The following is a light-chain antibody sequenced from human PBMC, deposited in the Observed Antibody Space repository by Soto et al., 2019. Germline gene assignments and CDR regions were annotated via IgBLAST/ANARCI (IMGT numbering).Light chain of an antibody. Sequence: DIQITQSPASLSSSVQEIVIITCRASQSISNHLNWYQQKSGKAPKLLIFAASSLQSGVPSRFSGSRSGPDFTLTISSLQPEDFATYYCQQSYSSPPTFGQGTKVDIK. CDR2: AAS. J-gene: IGKJ1*01. V-gene: IGKV1-39*01. CDR1: QSISNH. CDR3: QQSYSSPPT.